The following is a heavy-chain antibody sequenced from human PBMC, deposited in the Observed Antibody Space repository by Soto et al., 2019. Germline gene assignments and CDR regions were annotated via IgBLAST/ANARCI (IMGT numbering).Heavy chain of an antibody. CDR2: ISYDGSNK. CDR3: ARGSTSAGGWFDP. CDR1: GFTFSSYA. V-gene: IGHV3-30-3*01. D-gene: IGHD2-2*01. J-gene: IGHJ5*02. Sequence: GSLRLSCAASGFTFSSYAMHWVRQAPGKGLEWVAVISYDGSNKYYADSVKGRFTISRDNSKNTLYLQMNSLRAEDTAVYYCARGSTSAGGWFDPWGQGTLVTVSS.